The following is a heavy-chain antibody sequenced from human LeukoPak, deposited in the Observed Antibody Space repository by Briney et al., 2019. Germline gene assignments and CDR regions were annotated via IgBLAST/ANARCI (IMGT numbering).Heavy chain of an antibody. CDR2: IIPIFGTA. CDR1: GGTFSSYA. V-gene: IGHV1-69*13. D-gene: IGHD3-22*01. Sequence: ASVKVSCKASGGTFSSYAISWVRQAPGQGLEWMGGIIPIFGTANYAQKFQGRVTITADESTSTAYMELSSLRSEDTAVYYCARRAGDYSHPYDYWGQGTLVTVSS. J-gene: IGHJ4*02. CDR3: ARRAGDYSHPYDY.